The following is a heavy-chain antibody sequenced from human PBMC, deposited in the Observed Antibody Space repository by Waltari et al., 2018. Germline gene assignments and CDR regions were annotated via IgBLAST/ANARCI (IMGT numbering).Heavy chain of an antibody. CDR1: GDSVSSNSAA. CDR2: TYYRCKWYK. D-gene: IGHD4-17*01. J-gene: IGHJ6*02. Sequence: QVQLQQSGPGLVKPSQTLSLTCAISGDSVSSNSAAWNWIRQSPSRGLEWLGRTYYRCKWYKDYAVSVKSRITINPDTSKNQFSLQLNSVTPEDTAVYYCARDGTDIDDYGVSYGMDVWGQGTTVTVSS. CDR3: ARDGTDIDDYGVSYGMDV. V-gene: IGHV6-1*01.